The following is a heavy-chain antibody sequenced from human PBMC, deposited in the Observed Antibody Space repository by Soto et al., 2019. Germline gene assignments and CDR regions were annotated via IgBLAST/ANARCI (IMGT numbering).Heavy chain of an antibody. CDR3: ARHRPAAYRYAYYHYMDV. Sequence: QLQLEESGPGLVKPSETLSLICTVSGGSVSSAGYFWGWIRQPPGKGLEWLGSVYFSGDSYYNPSLKSRVAMSVDTSKSQFSLNLTSATAADTAVYYCARHRPAAYRYAYYHYMDVWGKGTTVTVSS. CDR2: VYFSGDS. V-gene: IGHV4-39*01. D-gene: IGHD2-2*01. J-gene: IGHJ6*03. CDR1: GGSVSSAGYF.